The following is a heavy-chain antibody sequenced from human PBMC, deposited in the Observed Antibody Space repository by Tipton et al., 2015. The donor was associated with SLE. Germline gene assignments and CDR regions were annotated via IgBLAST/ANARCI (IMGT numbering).Heavy chain of an antibody. V-gene: IGHV4-59*12. CDR3: ARDPHSSGWSFDY. CDR2: IYSGGST. D-gene: IGHD6-19*01. J-gene: IGHJ4*02. Sequence: LRLSCTVSGASINSNFWSWIRQSPGKGLEWIGYIYSGGSTKYNPYFESRVTMSIDTFKNQFSLKVTSVTAADTAVYYCARDPHSSGWSFDYWGQGTLVTVSS. CDR1: GASINSNF.